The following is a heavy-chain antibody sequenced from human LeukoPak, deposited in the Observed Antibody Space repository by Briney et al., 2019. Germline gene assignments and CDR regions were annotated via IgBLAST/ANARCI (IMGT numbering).Heavy chain of an antibody. V-gene: IGHV1-18*01. CDR1: GYTFTSYG. J-gene: IGHJ4*02. D-gene: IGHD2-2*03. CDR2: ISAYNGNT. CDR3: ASGFGYCSSTSCLGDY. Sequence: ASVKVSCKASGYTFTSYGISWVRQAPGQGLEWMGWISAYNGNTNYAQKLQGRVTMTTDTSTSTAYMELRSLSSDDTAVYYCASGFGYCSSTSCLGDYWGQGTLVTVSS.